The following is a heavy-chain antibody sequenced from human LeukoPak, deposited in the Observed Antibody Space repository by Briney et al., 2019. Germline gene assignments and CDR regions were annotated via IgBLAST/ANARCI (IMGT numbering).Heavy chain of an antibody. Sequence: GSLRLSCAVSGFTFRTYWMSWVRQAPGKGLEWVANIKEDGSEKYYVNSLKGRFTISRDNVKNSLYLQMNSLRVEDSAVYYCARDSFETDIDYWGQGTLVTVSS. CDR1: GFTFRTYW. J-gene: IGHJ4*02. D-gene: IGHD1-14*01. V-gene: IGHV3-7*01. CDR3: ARDSFETDIDY. CDR2: IKEDGSEK.